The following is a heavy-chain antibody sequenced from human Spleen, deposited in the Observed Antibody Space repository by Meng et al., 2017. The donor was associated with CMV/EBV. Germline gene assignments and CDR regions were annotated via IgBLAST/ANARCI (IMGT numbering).Heavy chain of an antibody. Sequence: SLKISCASSELTFDDYAMHWVRQAPGKGLEWVSSVSWNSVRIGYADSVKGRFTISRENAKNSFSLQMNSLRVGDTAVYYCARQWDYGYNSLDYWGQGTLVTVSS. D-gene: IGHD3-16*01. CDR2: VSWNSVRI. CDR3: ARQWDYGYNSLDY. CDR1: ELTFDDYA. V-gene: IGHV3-9*01. J-gene: IGHJ4*02.